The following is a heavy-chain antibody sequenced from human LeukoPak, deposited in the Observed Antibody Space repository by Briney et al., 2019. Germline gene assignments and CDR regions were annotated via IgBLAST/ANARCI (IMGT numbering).Heavy chain of an antibody. CDR2: INPSGGST. J-gene: IGHJ4*02. CDR3: ARVPYCSNGICYTHYYCDY. D-gene: IGHD2-8*01. V-gene: IGHV1-46*01. Sequence: ASVKVSSKASGYTFTNYYMHWVRQAPGQGLEWMGMINPSGGSTTYAQKFQGRVTMTRDTSTSTVYMELSSLRSEDTAVYYCARVPYCSNGICYTHYYCDYWGQGTLVTVSS. CDR1: GYTFTNYY.